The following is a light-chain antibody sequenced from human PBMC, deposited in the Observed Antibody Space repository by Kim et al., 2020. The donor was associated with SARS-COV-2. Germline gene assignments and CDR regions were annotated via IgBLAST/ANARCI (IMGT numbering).Light chain of an antibody. J-gene: IGLJ2*01. CDR3: QTWGTGIVL. Sequence: SVKLTCTLSSGHRSYAIAWHQQQPEKGPRYLMKLNSDGSHSKGDGIPDRFSGSSSGAERYLTISSLQSEDEADYYCQTWGTGIVLFGGGTQLTVL. V-gene: IGLV4-69*01. CDR2: LNSDGSH. CDR1: SGHRSYA.